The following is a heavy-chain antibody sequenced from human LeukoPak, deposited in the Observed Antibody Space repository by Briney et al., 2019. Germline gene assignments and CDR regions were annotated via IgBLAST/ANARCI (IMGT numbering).Heavy chain of an antibody. CDR1: GFTFSSYS. CDR2: IYSGGST. CDR3: ARGEWLAFDY. J-gene: IGHJ4*02. V-gene: IGHV3-66*01. Sequence: PGGSLRLSCAASGFTFSSYSMNWVRQAPGKGLEWVSVIYSGGSTYYADSVKGRFTISRDNAKNSLYLQMNSLRAEDTAVYYCARGEWLAFDYWGQGTLVTVSS. D-gene: IGHD6-19*01.